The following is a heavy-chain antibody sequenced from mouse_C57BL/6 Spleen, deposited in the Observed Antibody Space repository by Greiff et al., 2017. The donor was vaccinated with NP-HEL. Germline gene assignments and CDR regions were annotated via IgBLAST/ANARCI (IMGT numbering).Heavy chain of an antibody. CDR3: ARRHYYGSSYWYFDV. J-gene: IGHJ1*03. CDR2: IDPSDSET. V-gene: IGHV1-52*01. D-gene: IGHD1-1*01. Sequence: QVQLQQSGAELVRPGSSVKLSCKASGYTFTSYWMHWVKQRPIQGLEWIGNIDPSDSETHYNQKFKDKATLTVDKSSSTAYMQLSSLTSEDSAVDYCARRHYYGSSYWYFDVWGTGTTVTVSS. CDR1: GYTFTSYW.